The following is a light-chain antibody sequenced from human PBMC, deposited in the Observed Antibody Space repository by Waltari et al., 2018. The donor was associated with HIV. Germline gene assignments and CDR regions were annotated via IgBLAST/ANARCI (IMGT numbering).Light chain of an antibody. CDR3: QQRSDWPLYN. Sequence: DIVLTQPPATLSLSQGERATLSCRASQNISFYLALYQQKSGQYPRLLIYDTSYRAAGIADRFSGSGSGTDFTLTIASLEPEDFGVYYCQQRSDWPLYNFGPGTTVDIK. J-gene: IGKJ3*01. V-gene: IGKV3-11*01. CDR2: DTS. CDR1: QNISFY.